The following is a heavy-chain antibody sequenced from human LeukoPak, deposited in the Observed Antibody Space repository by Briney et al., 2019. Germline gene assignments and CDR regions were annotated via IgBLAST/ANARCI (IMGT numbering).Heavy chain of an antibody. CDR1: GFIFSIYD. J-gene: IGHJ5*02. V-gene: IGHV3-13*01. Sequence: PGGSLRLSCAASGFIFSIYDIHWVRQPTGKGLEWVSAIDAAGDTYYSGSVKGRFTISRDNAKNTLYLQMNSLRAEDTAVYYCARDPSVSSSSEWDWFDPWGQGTLVTVSS. CDR3: ARDPSVSSSSEWDWFDP. CDR2: IDAAGDT. D-gene: IGHD6-6*01.